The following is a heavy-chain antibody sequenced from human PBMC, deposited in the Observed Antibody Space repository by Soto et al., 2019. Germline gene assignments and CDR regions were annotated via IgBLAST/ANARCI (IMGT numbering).Heavy chain of an antibody. CDR3: LIVVEAATRHTDSDS. V-gene: IGHV4-39*01. CDR2: AYYSGGA. CDR1: GGSIDNSHSF. Sequence: SETLSLTCGVSGGSIDNSHSFWGWVRQPPGKGLEFIGSAYYSGGAYYSPSLKSRVTVSVDTSKNQLSLRVNSVTAADTAVYYCLIVVEAATRHTDSDSRGQGIPVTVSS. J-gene: IGHJ4*02. D-gene: IGHD3-22*01.